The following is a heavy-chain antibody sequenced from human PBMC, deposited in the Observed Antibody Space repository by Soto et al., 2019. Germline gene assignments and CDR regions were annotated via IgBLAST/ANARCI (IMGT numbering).Heavy chain of an antibody. D-gene: IGHD4-17*01. V-gene: IGHV5-10-1*01. J-gene: IGHJ6*02. CDR1: GYRFASYL. CDR3: ARHPTTAAPAYYYYGMDV. CDR2: IDPSDSYT. Sequence: GESLKISCKTSGYRFASYLIGWVLQMPGKGLDWMGRIDPSDSYTRYSPSFQGHVTISADKSISTAYLQWSSLKASDTAMYYCARHPTTAAPAYYYYGMDVWGQGTTVTVSS.